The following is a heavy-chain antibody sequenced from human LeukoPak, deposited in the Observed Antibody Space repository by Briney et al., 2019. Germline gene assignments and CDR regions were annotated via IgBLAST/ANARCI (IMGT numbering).Heavy chain of an antibody. CDR3: ARHEGDFWSGYIDY. V-gene: IGHV4-59*08. D-gene: IGHD3-3*01. CDR2: IYYSGST. CDR1: GGSISSYF. Sequence: SETLSLTGTVSGGSISSYFWSWIRQPPGKGLEWIGYIYYSGSTNYNPSLKSRVTISVDTSKNQFSLKLSSVTAADTAVYYCARHEGDFWSGYIDYWGQGTLVTVSS. J-gene: IGHJ4*02.